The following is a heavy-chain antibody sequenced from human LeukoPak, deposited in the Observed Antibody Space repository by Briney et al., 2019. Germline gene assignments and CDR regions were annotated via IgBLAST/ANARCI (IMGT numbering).Heavy chain of an antibody. CDR2: INNSGSYT. D-gene: IGHD2-21*01. J-gene: IGHJ4*02. CDR1: GLTFSDHY. CDR3: ARDIYGGHDY. Sequence: GGSLRLSCAASGLTFSDHYMIWIRQAPGKGLEWVSYINNSGSYTNYADSVEGRFTISRDNAKKSLYLHVNSLRAEDTAVYYCARDIYGGHDYWGQGTLLTVSS. V-gene: IGHV3-11*06.